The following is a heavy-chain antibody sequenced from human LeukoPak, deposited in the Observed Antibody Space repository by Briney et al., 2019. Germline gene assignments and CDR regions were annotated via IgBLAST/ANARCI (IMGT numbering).Heavy chain of an antibody. D-gene: IGHD6-13*01. CDR3: ARDLGSTTAGPWYWFAS. CDR2: INPNSGAT. J-gene: IGHJ5*01. CDR1: GYTFSNSY. V-gene: IGHV1-2*02. Sequence: GASVKVSCKASGYTFSNSYIHWVRQAPGQGLEWMGWINPNSGATNYTQNFHGRVTMTRDTSVTKAYMELSGLTSDDTAVFFCARDLGSTTAGPWYWFASWGQGTLVTVSS.